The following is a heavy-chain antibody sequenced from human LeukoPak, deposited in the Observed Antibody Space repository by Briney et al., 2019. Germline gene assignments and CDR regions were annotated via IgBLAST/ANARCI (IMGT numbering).Heavy chain of an antibody. Sequence: TPGGSLRLSCAASGITFSSYSMNWVRQAPGKGLEWVSSISSSSSYIYYADSVKGRFTISRDNAKNSLYLQMNSLRAEDTAVYYCARTIFGGYCSSTSCYAGGYFDYWGQGTRVTVSS. CDR1: GITFSSYS. D-gene: IGHD2-2*03. CDR3: ARTIFGGYCSSTSCYAGGYFDY. V-gene: IGHV3-21*01. CDR2: ISSSSSYI. J-gene: IGHJ4*02.